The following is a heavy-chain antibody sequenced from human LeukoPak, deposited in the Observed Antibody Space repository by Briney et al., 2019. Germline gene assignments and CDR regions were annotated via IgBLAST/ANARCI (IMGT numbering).Heavy chain of an antibody. V-gene: IGHV4-38-2*01. CDR3: ARGSLRYFDWHKGFDY. CDR2: IYHSGTT. J-gene: IGHJ4*02. CDR1: GYSISNSYY. Sequence: PSETLSLTCAVSGYSISNSYYWGWLRQPPGKGLEWIGGIYHSGTTYYNPSLKSRVTISVDTSKNQFSLKLTSVTAADTAVYYCARGSLRYFDWHKGFDYWGQGTLVTVSS. D-gene: IGHD3-9*01.